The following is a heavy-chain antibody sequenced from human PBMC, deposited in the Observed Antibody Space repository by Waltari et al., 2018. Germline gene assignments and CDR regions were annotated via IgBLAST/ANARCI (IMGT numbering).Heavy chain of an antibody. V-gene: IGHV3-23*05. Sequence: EEQLSESGGGLVQPGGSLRLSCAASGFTFKDFDMTWVRQAPGEGRGWGANGKSYGSDTQYAESVRGRFTMSRDNSRGTVSLEMNGLRAADTAVYYCVKVMGDLGTKYGLDVWGRGTTVTVSS. CDR2: GKSYGSDT. CDR1: GFTFKDFD. J-gene: IGHJ6*01. D-gene: IGHD1-1*01. CDR3: VKVMGDLGTKYGLDV.